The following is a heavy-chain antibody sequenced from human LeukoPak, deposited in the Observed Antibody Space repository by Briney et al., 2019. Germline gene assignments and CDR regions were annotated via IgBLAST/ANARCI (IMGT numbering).Heavy chain of an antibody. V-gene: IGHV1-8*01. CDR3: ARAPRVWYYDSSGYYYY. J-gene: IGHJ4*02. Sequence: ASVKVSCKASGYTFTSYDINWVRQATGQGLEWMGWMNPNSGNTGYAQKFQGRVTITRNTSISTAYMALGSLRSEDTAVYYCARAPRVWYYDSSGYYYYWGQGTLVTVSS. D-gene: IGHD3-22*01. CDR2: MNPNSGNT. CDR1: GYTFTSYD.